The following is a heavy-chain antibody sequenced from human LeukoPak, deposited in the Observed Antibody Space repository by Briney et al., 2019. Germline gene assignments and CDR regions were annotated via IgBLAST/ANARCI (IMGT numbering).Heavy chain of an antibody. CDR2: IYYSGST. J-gene: IGHJ4*02. CDR3: ARDRGYLEY. CDR1: GGSISSYY. D-gene: IGHD5-12*01. V-gene: IGHV4-59*01. Sequence: PSETLSLTCTVSGGSISSYYWSWIRQPPGKGLEWIGYIYYSGSTNYNPSLKSRVTISVDTSKNQFSLKLSSVTAADTAAYYCARDRGYLEYWGQGTLVTVSS.